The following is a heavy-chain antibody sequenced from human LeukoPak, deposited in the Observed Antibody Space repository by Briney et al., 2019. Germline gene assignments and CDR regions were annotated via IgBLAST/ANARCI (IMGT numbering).Heavy chain of an antibody. J-gene: IGHJ4*02. Sequence: SETLSLTCTVSGGSVSSGSYYWSWIRQPPGKGLEWIGYVYYSGSTNYNPSLKSRVTISVDTSKNQFSLKLSSVTAADTAVYSCARGLLEDHDSSGYYYFPFDYWGQGTLVTVSS. CDR1: GGSVSSGSYY. V-gene: IGHV4-61*01. D-gene: IGHD3-22*01. CDR2: VYYSGST. CDR3: ARGLLEDHDSSGYYYFPFDY.